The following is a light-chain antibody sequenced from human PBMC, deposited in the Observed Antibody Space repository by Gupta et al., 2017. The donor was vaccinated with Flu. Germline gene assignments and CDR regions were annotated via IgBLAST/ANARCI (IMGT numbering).Light chain of an antibody. CDR2: DAS. J-gene: IGKJ4*01. V-gene: IGKV3-20*01. CDR3: QQDSSSVT. Sequence: EIVLTQSPGTLSLSPGERATLSCRASQSVPRNYLAWYQQKPGLAPRLLIYDASTRATGIPDRFNGSASGTDFTLTSRRLEPEDFAVYYWQQDSSSVTFDGGTKVEIK. CDR1: QSVPRNY.